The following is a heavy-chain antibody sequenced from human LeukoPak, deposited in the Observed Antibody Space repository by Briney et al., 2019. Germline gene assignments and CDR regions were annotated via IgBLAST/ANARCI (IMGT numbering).Heavy chain of an antibody. CDR3: ARGRDGSTYDAVDI. J-gene: IGHJ3*02. D-gene: IGHD5-24*01. CDR1: GYTFTGYY. V-gene: IGHV1-2*02. CDR2: INPKNGDT. Sequence: ASMKVSCKASGYTFTGYYIHWVRQAPGQGLECMGWINPKNGDTNYAQKFQGRVTMTRDTSISTAYMELSRLRSDDTAVYYCARGRDGSTYDAVDIWGQGTMVTVSS.